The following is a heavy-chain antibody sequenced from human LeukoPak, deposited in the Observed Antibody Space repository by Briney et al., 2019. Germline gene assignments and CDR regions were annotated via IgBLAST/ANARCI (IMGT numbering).Heavy chain of an antibody. CDR3: ARGVGRRIFGVVIARYYFDY. V-gene: IGHV1-8*02. Sequence: ASVKVSCKASGGTFSSYAISWVRQAPGQGLEWMGWMNPNSGNTGYAQKFQGRVTMTRNTSISTAYMELSSLRSEDTAVYYCARGVGRRIFGVVIARYYFDYWGQGTLVTVSS. CDR1: GGTFSSYA. D-gene: IGHD3-3*01. J-gene: IGHJ4*02. CDR2: MNPNSGNT.